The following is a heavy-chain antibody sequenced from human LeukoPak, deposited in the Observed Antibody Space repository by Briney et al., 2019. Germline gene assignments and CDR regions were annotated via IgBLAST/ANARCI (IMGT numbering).Heavy chain of an antibody. CDR2: IKSKTEGGTT. Sequence: GGSLRLSCAASGFTFNNAWMSWVRQAPGKGLEWVGRIKSKTEGGTTDYAAPVKGRFTISRDDSKNTLFLQMNSLKTEDTAVYYCTTGDDYGDYFDYWGQGTLVTVSS. CDR1: GFTFNNAW. CDR3: TTGDDYGDYFDY. J-gene: IGHJ4*02. D-gene: IGHD4-17*01. V-gene: IGHV3-15*01.